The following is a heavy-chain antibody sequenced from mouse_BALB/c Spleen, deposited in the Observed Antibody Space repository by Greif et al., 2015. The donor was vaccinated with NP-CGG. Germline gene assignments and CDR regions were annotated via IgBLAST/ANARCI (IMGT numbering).Heavy chain of an antibody. D-gene: IGHD2-4*01. CDR3: AEGSTMKDYYAMDY. CDR2: IAPGSGST. CDR1: GYTFTSYW. J-gene: IGHJ4*01. V-gene: IGHV1S41*01. Sequence: DLVKPGASVKLSCKASGYTFTSYWINWIKQRPGQGLEWIGRIAPGSGSTYYNEMFKGKATLTVDTSSSTAYIQLSSLSSEDSAVYFCAEGSTMKDYYAMDYWGQGTSVTVSS.